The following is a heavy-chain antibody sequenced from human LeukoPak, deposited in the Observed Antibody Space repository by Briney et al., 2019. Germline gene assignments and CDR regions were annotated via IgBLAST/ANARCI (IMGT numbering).Heavy chain of an antibody. V-gene: IGHV4-34*01. CDR2: INHSGST. J-gene: IGHJ4*02. D-gene: IGHD2-15*01. CDR1: GGSFSGYY. Sequence: SETLSLTCAVYGGSFSGYYWSWIRQPPGKGLEWIGEINHSGSTNYNPSLKSRVTISVDTSKNQFSLKLSSVTAADTAVYYCARGWVVAANTFDHWGQGTLVTVSS. CDR3: ARGWVVAANTFDH.